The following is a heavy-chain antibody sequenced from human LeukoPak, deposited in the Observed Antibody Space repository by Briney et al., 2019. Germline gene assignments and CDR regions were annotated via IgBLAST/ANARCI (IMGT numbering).Heavy chain of an antibody. D-gene: IGHD3-10*01. CDR1: GYTLTELS. J-gene: IGHJ4*02. V-gene: IGHV1-24*01. CDR3: ATDVRGTQYYFDY. Sequence: ASVKVSCTVSGYTLTELSMHWVRQAPGKGLEWMGGFDPEDGETIYAQKLQGRVTMTEDTSTDTAYMELSSLRAEDTAVYYCATDVRGTQYYFDYWGQGTLVSVSS. CDR2: FDPEDGET.